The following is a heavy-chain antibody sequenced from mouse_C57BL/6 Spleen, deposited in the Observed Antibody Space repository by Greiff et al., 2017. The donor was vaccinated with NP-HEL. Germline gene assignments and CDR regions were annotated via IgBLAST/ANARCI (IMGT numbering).Heavy chain of an antibody. Sequence: VQLQQSGPELVKPGASVKISCKASGYAFSSSWMNWVKQRPGKGLEWIGRIYPGDGDTNYNGKFKGKATLTADKSSSTAYMQLSSLTSEDSAVYFCARTAVVPYDFDCWGKGTTLTVSS. CDR3: ARTAVVPYDFDC. CDR2: IYPGDGDT. V-gene: IGHV1-82*01. J-gene: IGHJ2*01. CDR1: GYAFSSSW. D-gene: IGHD1-1*01.